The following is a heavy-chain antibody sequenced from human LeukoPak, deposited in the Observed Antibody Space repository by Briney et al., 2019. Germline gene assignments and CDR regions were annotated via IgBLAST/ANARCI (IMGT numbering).Heavy chain of an antibody. V-gene: IGHV4-59*01. Sequence: SETLSLTCTVSGGSISSYYWSWIRQPPGKGLEWIGYIYYSGSTNYNPSLKSRATISVDTSKNQSSLKLSSVTAADTAVYYCARGQPSTTTVTTLGDFDYWGQGTLVTVSS. J-gene: IGHJ4*02. CDR1: GGSISSYY. CDR2: IYYSGST. D-gene: IGHD4-17*01. CDR3: ARGQPSTTTVTTLGDFDY.